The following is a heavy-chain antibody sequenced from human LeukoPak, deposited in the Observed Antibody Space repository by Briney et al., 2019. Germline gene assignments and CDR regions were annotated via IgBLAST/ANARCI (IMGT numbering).Heavy chain of an antibody. D-gene: IGHD2-2*02. Sequence: SETLSLTCAVSGYSISSGYYWGWIRQPQGKGLVWIGSIYNSGSTYYNPSLKSRVTISVDTSKNQFSLKLSSVTAADTAVYYCAILDIVVVPAAIGIHDAFDIWGQGTMVTVSS. J-gene: IGHJ3*02. CDR2: IYNSGST. CDR3: AILDIVVVPAAIGIHDAFDI. V-gene: IGHV4-38-2*01. CDR1: GYSISSGYY.